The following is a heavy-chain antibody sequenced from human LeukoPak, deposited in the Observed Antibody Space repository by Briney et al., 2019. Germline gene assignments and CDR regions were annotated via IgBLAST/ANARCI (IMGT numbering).Heavy chain of an antibody. CDR2: IGAAGDT. CDR3: ARGDSSYYYMDV. D-gene: IGHD3-22*01. Sequence: GGSLRLSCAASGFTFSSYDMHWVRQATGKGLEWVSAIGAAGDTYYPGSVKGQFTISRENAKNSLYLQMNSLRDGDTAVYYCARGDSSYYYMDVWGKGTTVTVSS. V-gene: IGHV3-13*01. J-gene: IGHJ6*03. CDR1: GFTFSSYD.